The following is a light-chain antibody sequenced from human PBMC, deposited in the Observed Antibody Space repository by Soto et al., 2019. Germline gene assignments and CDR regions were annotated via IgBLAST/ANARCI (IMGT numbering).Light chain of an antibody. CDR1: QSISSN. V-gene: IGKV1-39*01. J-gene: IGKJ2*01. CDR2: AAS. CDR3: QQSYSTPRT. Sequence: DIQMTQSPSSLSASVGDRVTITCRASQSISSNLNWYQQKPGKAPKLLIYAASSVVSGVPSRFSGSGSGTDFTLTISSLQPEDFATYYCQQSYSTPRTFGQGTKLEIK.